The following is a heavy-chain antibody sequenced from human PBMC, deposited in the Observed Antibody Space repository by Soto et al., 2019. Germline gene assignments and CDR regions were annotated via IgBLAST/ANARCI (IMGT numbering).Heavy chain of an antibody. CDR3: ARTQGYYYYMDV. J-gene: IGHJ6*03. CDR1: GFTFSSYW. CDR2: ITGSSSHI. V-gene: IGHV3-21*01. Sequence: GSLRLSCAASGFTFSSYWMHWVRQAPGKGLEWVSSITGSSSHIYYADSVKGRFTISRDNAKNSLYLQMNSLRAEDTAVYYCARTQGYYYYMDVWGKGTTVTVSS.